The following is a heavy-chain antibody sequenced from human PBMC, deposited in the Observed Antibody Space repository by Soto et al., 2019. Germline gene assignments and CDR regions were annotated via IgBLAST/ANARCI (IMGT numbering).Heavy chain of an antibody. CDR1: GYTFTSYG. V-gene: IGHV1-18*01. D-gene: IGHD2-2*01. J-gene: IGHJ4*02. CDR2: ISAYNGNT. CDR3: ARGPGYEVDY. Sequence: QVQLVQSGAEVKKPGASVKVSCKASGYTFTSYGISWVRQAPGQGLEWMGWISAYNGNTNYAQKLQGRVTMTTDTSRSTAYTQLRSPTSDATAVYSCARGPGYEVDYWGQGTLVTVSS.